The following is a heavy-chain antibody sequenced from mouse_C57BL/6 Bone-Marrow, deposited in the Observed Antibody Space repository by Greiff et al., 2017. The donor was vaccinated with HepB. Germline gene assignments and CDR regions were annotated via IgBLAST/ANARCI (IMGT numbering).Heavy chain of an antibody. CDR2: ISYSGST. CDR3: ARSAFITTVVARGYFDV. J-gene: IGHJ1*03. Sequence: EVQLQESGPGLAKPSQTLSLTCSVTGYSITSDYWNWIRKFPGNKLEYMGYISYSGSTYYNPSLKSRISITRDTSKNQYYLQLNSVTTEDTATYYCARSAFITTVVARGYFDVWGTGTTVTVSS. D-gene: IGHD1-1*01. V-gene: IGHV3-8*01. CDR1: GYSITSDY.